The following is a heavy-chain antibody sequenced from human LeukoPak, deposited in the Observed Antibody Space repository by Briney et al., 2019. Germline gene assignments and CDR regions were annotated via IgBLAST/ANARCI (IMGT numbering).Heavy chain of an antibody. D-gene: IGHD3-10*01. Sequence: ASVKVSCKASGYTFTGYYMHWVRQAPGKGLVWISRINSDGSTTSYADSVKGRFTISRDNAKNTLYLQMNSLRAEDTAVYYCARGNYYGQDYWGQGTLVTVSS. J-gene: IGHJ4*02. V-gene: IGHV3-74*01. CDR1: GYTFTGYY. CDR2: INSDGSTT. CDR3: ARGNYYGQDY.